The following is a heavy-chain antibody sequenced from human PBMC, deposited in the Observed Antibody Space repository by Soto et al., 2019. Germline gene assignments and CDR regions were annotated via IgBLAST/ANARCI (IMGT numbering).Heavy chain of an antibody. CDR3: ARPETYYDFWSGAQFDY. D-gene: IGHD3-3*01. V-gene: IGHV1-69*13. CDR1: GGTFSSYA. CDR2: IIPIFGTA. J-gene: IGHJ4*02. Sequence: GASVKVSCQASGGTFSSYAISWVRQAPGQGLEWMGGIIPIFGTANYAQKFQGRVTITADESTSTAYMELGSLRSEDTAVYYCARPETYYDFWSGAQFDYWGQGTLVTVSS.